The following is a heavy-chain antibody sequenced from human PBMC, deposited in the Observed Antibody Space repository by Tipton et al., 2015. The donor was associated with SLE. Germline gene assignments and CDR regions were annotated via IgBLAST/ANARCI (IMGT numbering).Heavy chain of an antibody. V-gene: IGHV3-30*14. CDR2: ISYDGSKK. CDR3: ARDRGSSY. Sequence: RSLRLSCAASGFTFSSYAMHWVRQAPGKGLEWVAVISYDGSKKYYADSVKGRFTISRDNSKNTLYLQMNSLRAEDTAVYYCARDRGSSYWGQGTLVTVSS. CDR1: GFTFSSYA. J-gene: IGHJ4*02.